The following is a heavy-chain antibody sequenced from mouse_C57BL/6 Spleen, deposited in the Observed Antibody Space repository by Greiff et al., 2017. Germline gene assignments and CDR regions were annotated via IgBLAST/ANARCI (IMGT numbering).Heavy chain of an antibody. CDR3: ARYYDYYWYFDV. V-gene: IGHV1-80*01. D-gene: IGHD2-4*01. J-gene: IGHJ1*03. CDR1: GYAFSSYW. Sequence: QVQLKESGAELVKPGASVKISCKASGYAFSSYWMNWVKQRPGKGLEWIGQIYPGDGDTNYNGKFKGKATLTGDKSSSTAYMQLSSLTSEDSAVYFCARYYDYYWYFDVWGTGTTVTVSS. CDR2: IYPGDGDT.